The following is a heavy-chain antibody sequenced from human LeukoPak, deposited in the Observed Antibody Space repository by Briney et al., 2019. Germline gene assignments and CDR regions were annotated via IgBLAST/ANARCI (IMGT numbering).Heavy chain of an antibody. Sequence: GGTLRLSCAASGFTFSRYGMYWVRQAPGKGLEWVAFIRYDGSNKYYADSVKGRFTVSRDNSKNTLYLQMKSLRAEDTAVYYCAKGGGCEAQYYYYYLDVWGKGTTVTISS. D-gene: IGHD5-12*01. CDR3: AKGGGCEAQYYYYYLDV. CDR1: GFTFSRYG. V-gene: IGHV3-30*02. CDR2: IRYDGSNK. J-gene: IGHJ6*03.